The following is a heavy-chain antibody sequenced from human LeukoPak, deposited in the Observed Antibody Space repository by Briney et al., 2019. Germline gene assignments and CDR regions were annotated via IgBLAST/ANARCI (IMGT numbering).Heavy chain of an antibody. Sequence: ASVKVSCKASGYTFSGTGWYLYWLRQAPGQGLECMGWIYPNNGATGYAQKFQGRVVMTRDTSISTAYMELSRLRPDDTAVYCCARDGPAQMVDFDYWGQGTLVTVSS. J-gene: IGHJ4*02. CDR1: GYTFSGTGWY. V-gene: IGHV1-2*02. CDR2: IYPNNGAT. D-gene: IGHD3-10*01. CDR3: ARDGPAQMVDFDY.